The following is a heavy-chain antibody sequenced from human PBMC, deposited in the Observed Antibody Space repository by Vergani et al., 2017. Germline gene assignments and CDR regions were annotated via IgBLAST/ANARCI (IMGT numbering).Heavy chain of an antibody. Sequence: QVQLVQSGAEVKKPGSSVKVSCKPSGGTFSSYATSWVRQAPGQGLEWMGGIIPIFGTANYAQKFQGRVTITADESTSTAYMELSSRRSEATAVYYCARSSGGYLLLLGYWGQGTLVTVSS. J-gene: IGHJ4*02. V-gene: IGHV1-69*01. D-gene: IGHD1-26*01. CDR3: ARSSGGYLLLLGY. CDR2: IIPIFGTA. CDR1: GGTFSSYA.